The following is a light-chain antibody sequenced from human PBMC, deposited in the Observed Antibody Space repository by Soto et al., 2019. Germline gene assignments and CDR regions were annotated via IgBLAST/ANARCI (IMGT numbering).Light chain of an antibody. CDR3: HQYHQWPVA. Sequence: VMTQSPTTLSVSPGERATLSCRASHSVGNNLVWYQQNPGQAPRLLISGASTRATGVPARFSGSGSATQFTLTISSLQSEDFAFYYCHQYHQWPVAFGGGTKGEIK. CDR2: GAS. V-gene: IGKV3-15*01. CDR1: HSVGNN. J-gene: IGKJ4*01.